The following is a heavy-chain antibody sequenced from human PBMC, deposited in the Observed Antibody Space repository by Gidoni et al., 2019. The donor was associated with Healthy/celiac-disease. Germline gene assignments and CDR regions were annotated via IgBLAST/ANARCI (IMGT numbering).Heavy chain of an antibody. V-gene: IGHV3-21*01. J-gene: IGHJ4*02. Sequence: EVQLVESGGGLVKPGGSLRLSCAASGFTFCSYSMNWVRQAPGKGLEWVSSISSSSSYIYYADSVKGRFTISRDNAKNSLYLQMNSLRAEDTAVYYCARSHRSGGSCYDYWGQGTLVTVSS. CDR3: ARSHRSGGSCYDY. CDR2: ISSSSSYI. D-gene: IGHD2-15*01. CDR1: GFTFCSYS.